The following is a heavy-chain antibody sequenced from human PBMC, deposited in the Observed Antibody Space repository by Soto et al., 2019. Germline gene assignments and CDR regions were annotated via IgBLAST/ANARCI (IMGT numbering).Heavy chain of an antibody. Sequence: SLRLSCAASGFPFSSYGMHWVRQAPGKGLEWVAVIWYDGSNKYYADSVKGRFTISRDNSKNTLYLQMNSLRAEDTAVYYCARDNYDFWSGYTNYEDYYYGMDVWGQGTTVTVSS. CDR1: GFPFSSYG. D-gene: IGHD3-3*01. CDR3: ARDNYDFWSGYTNYEDYYYGMDV. J-gene: IGHJ6*02. V-gene: IGHV3-33*01. CDR2: IWYDGSNK.